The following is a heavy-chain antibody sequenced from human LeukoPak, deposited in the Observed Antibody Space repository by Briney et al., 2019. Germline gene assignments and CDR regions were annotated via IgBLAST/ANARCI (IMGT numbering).Heavy chain of an antibody. V-gene: IGHV3-23*01. J-gene: IGHJ3*02. CDR1: GFTFSSHA. CDR2: ISGSGGST. Sequence: GGSLRLSCAASGFTFSSHAVSWVRQAPGKGLEWVSAISGSGGSTYYADSVKGRFTISRDNSKNTLYLQMNSLRAEDTAVYYCAKDHYYGSVNDAFDIWGQGTMVTVSS. CDR3: AKDHYYGSVNDAFDI. D-gene: IGHD3-10*01.